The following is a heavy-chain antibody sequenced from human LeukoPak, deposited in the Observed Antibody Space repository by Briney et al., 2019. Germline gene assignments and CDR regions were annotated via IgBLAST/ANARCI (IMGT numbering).Heavy chain of an antibody. CDR1: GGSISSSTNW. CDR3: ATNGYYCMDV. Sequence: PSGTLSLTCAVSGGSISSSTNWWGWVRQPPGTGLEWIGEIYHSGGTNYNPSLKSRITISVDKSQNQFSLKVNSLTAADTAVYYCATNGYYCMDVWGKGTTVTVSS. CDR2: IYHSGGT. V-gene: IGHV4-4*02. J-gene: IGHJ6*03. D-gene: IGHD2-8*01.